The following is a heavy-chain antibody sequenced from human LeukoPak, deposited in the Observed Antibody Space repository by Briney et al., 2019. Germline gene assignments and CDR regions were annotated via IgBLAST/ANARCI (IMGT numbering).Heavy chain of an antibody. CDR2: IYYSGST. V-gene: IGHV4-31*03. Sequence: SETLSLTCTVSGGSISSGGYYWSWIRQHPGKGLEWIGYIYYSGSTYYNPSLKSRVTISVDTSKNQFSLKLSFVTATDTAVYYCARDSKHGSGSYYRYYYYGMDVWGQGTTVTVSS. CDR1: GGSISSGGYY. J-gene: IGHJ6*02. D-gene: IGHD3-10*01. CDR3: ARDSKHGSGSYYRYYYYGMDV.